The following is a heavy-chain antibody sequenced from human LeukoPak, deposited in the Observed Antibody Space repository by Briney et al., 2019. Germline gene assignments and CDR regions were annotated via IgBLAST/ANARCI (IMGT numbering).Heavy chain of an antibody. J-gene: IGHJ4*02. V-gene: IGHV1-46*01. Sequence: ASVKVPCKASGYTFTSYYIHWVRQAPGQGLEWMGIINPSGGSTSYAQNFQGRVTMTRDMSTSTVYMELSSLRSEDTAVYYCARDTVEMTTPGDYWGQGTLVTVSS. CDR2: INPSGGST. D-gene: IGHD5-24*01. CDR3: ARDTVEMTTPGDY. CDR1: GYTFTSYY.